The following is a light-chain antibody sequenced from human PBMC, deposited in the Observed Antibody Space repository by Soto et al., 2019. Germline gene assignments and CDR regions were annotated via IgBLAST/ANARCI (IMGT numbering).Light chain of an antibody. Sequence: EIVLTQSPGTLSLSPGERATLSCRASQRISNSYLAWYQQKPGQAPRLLLYDASSRATGIPDRVSGSGSGTDFTLTISRLEPEDFAVYYCQQYARPPYAFGQGTKV. CDR2: DAS. J-gene: IGKJ2*01. CDR3: QQYARPPYA. CDR1: QRISNSY. V-gene: IGKV3-20*01.